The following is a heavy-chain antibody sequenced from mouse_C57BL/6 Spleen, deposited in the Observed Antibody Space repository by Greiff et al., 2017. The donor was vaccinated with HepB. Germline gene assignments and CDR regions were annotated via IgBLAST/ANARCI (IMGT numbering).Heavy chain of an antibody. CDR2: IDPSDSET. CDR1: GYTFTSYW. CDR3: ARRNYYGSSYEYFDV. J-gene: IGHJ1*03. Sequence: QVQLQQPGAELVRPGSSVKLSCKASGYTFTSYWMHWVKQRPIQGLEWIGNIDPSDSETHYNQKFKDKATLTVDKSSSTAYMQLSSLTSEDSAVYYCARRNYYGSSYEYFDVWGTGTTVTVSS. V-gene: IGHV1-52*01. D-gene: IGHD1-1*01.